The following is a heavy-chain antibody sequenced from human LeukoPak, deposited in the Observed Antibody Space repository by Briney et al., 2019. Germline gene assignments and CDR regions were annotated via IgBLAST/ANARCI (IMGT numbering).Heavy chain of an antibody. CDR3: AKDEVLWFGERAFDI. Sequence: GGSLRLSCAASGFTFSSYGMHWVHQAPGKGLDWVSVISTSGGTTYYADSVKGRFTISRDNSKNTLYLQMNSLSVEDTAVYYCAKDEVLWFGERAFDIWGHGTMVTVSS. V-gene: IGHV3-23*01. D-gene: IGHD3-10*01. J-gene: IGHJ3*02. CDR1: GFTFSSYG. CDR2: ISTSGGTT.